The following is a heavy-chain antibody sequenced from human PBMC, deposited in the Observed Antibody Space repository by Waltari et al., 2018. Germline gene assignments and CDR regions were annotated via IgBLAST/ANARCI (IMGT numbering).Heavy chain of an antibody. D-gene: IGHD2-2*01. CDR1: EITVSNYA. CDR2: LSRSGGST. J-gene: IGHJ6*03. V-gene: IGHV3-23*01. Sequence: DVQLLESGGGLVQPGGSLRLSCTVSEITVSNYAMTWVRQAPGKGLEWVGTLSRSGGSTYYADSVQGRFTISRDISENTLSLHMSSLTAEDTAVYYCAKGQYRKPWGDYHYYMDVWGKGTTVTISS. CDR3: AKGQYRKPWGDYHYYMDV.